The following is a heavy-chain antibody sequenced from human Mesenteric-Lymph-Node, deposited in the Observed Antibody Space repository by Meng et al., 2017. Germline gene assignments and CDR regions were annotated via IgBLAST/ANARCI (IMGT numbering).Heavy chain of an antibody. CDR3: AGDLGDF. CDR1: GSTFSSYA. Sequence: GGPLRSSCAASGSTFSSYALHWFPQAPGKGLEWVAVISYDGSNKYYADPVKGRFTTTRDNSKNKLYRQMNSLRAEDTAVYYCAGDLGDFWGQGTLVTVSS. CDR2: ISYDGSNK. J-gene: IGHJ4*02. V-gene: IGHV3-30*16. D-gene: IGHD3-16*01.